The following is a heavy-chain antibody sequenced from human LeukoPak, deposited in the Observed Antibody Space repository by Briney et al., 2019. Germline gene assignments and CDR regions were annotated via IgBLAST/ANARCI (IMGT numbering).Heavy chain of an antibody. J-gene: IGHJ4*02. D-gene: IGHD6-13*01. CDR1: GGSISSYY. CDR2: IYYSGST. V-gene: IGHV4-59*01. Sequence: SETLSLTCTASGGSISSYYWSWIRQPPGKGLEWIGYIYYSGSTNYNPSLKSRVTISVDSSKNQFSLKLSSVTAADTAVYYCARVAGTGFYYFDYWGQGTLVTVSS. CDR3: ARVAGTGFYYFDY.